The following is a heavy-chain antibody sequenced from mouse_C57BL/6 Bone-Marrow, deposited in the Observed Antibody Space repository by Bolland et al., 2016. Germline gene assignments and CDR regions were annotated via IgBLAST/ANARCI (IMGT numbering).Heavy chain of an antibody. D-gene: IGHD2-3*01. V-gene: IGHV1-50*01. CDR3: ARTDYDGYYPLAY. J-gene: IGHJ2*01. Sequence: SDSYTNYNQKFKGKATLTVDTSSSTAYMQLSSLTSEDSAVYYCARTDYDGYYPLAYWGQGTT. CDR2: SDSYT.